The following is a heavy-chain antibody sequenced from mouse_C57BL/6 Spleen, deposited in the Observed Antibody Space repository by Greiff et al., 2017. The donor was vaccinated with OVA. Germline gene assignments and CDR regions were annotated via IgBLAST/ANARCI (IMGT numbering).Heavy chain of an antibody. CDR3: ARRLGRLEFDY. CDR1: GYTFTSYW. CDR2: INPSNGGT. Sequence: QVHVKQSGTELVEPGASVKLSCKASGYTFTSYWMHWVKQRPGQGLEWIGNINPSNGGTNYNEKFKSKATLTVDKSSSTAYMQLSSLTSEDSAVYYCARRLGRLEFDYWGQGTTLTVSS. V-gene: IGHV1-53*01. D-gene: IGHD4-1*01. J-gene: IGHJ2*01.